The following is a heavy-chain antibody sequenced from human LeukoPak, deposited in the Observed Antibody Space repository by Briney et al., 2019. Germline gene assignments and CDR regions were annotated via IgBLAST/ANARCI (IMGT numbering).Heavy chain of an antibody. CDR3: ARVEAAAGKDY. Sequence: GGSLRLSCAASGFTFSSYAMSWVRQAPGKGLEWVSAISGSGGSTYYADSVKGWFTISRGNSKNTLYLQMNSLRAEDTAVYYCARVEAAAGKDYWGQGTLVTVSS. CDR2: ISGSGGST. J-gene: IGHJ4*02. CDR1: GFTFSSYA. V-gene: IGHV3-23*01. D-gene: IGHD6-13*01.